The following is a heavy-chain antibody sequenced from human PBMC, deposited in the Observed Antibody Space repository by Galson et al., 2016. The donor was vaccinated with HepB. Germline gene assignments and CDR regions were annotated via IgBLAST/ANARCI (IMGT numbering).Heavy chain of an antibody. CDR2: IIPMFDSP. CDR1: GGTFRKHI. Sequence: QSGAEVKKPGESLKISCKASGGTFRKHILSWVRQAPGQGPEWMGGIIPMFDSPVYAQKFQDRVTISADELTTTAYMELNSLKSDDTAVYYCARAKEGSIHYKDAMDVWGQGTTVTV. CDR3: ARAKEGSIHYKDAMDV. D-gene: IGHD1-1*01. J-gene: IGHJ6*02. V-gene: IGHV1-69*01.